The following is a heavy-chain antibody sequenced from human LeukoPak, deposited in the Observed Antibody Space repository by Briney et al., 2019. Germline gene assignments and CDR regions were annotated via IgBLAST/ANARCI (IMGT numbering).Heavy chain of an antibody. V-gene: IGHV3-23*01. CDR3: AKAWAVESSSWHLAFDI. D-gene: IGHD6-13*01. Sequence: GGSLRLSCEASGFTFSSYVMNWVRQAPGKGLEWVSTISGSGGSTDYADSVKGRFTISRDNSKNTLYLQMNSLRAEDTAVYYCAKAWAVESSSWHLAFDIWGQGTMVTVSS. CDR2: ISGSGGST. J-gene: IGHJ3*02. CDR1: GFTFSSYV.